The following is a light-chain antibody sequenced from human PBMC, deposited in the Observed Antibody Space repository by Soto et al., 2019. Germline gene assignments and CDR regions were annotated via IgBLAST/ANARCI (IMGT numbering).Light chain of an antibody. J-gene: IGLJ1*01. Sequence: QSALTQPASVSGSPGQSITISCTGTSSDVGGYNYVSWYQHHPGKATKLLIYDVSNRPSGVSNRFSGSKSDNTASLTISGLQPEDEADYYCSSYTTSNTRQIVFGTGTKV. CDR2: DVS. CDR3: SSYTTSNTRQIV. V-gene: IGLV2-14*03. CDR1: SSDVGGYNY.